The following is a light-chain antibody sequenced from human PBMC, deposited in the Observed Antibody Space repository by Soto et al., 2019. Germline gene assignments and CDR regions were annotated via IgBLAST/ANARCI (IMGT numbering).Light chain of an antibody. J-gene: IGKJ4*01. CDR2: AAS. CDR3: QQLNSYPLT. Sequence: DIQLTQSPSFLSASVGDRVTITCRASQGISYYLAWYQQRPGKAPKLLIYAASTLQRGVTSRFSGSGSGTEFTLTISSLQPEDFATYYCQQLNSYPLTFGGGTKVDIK. CDR1: QGISYY. V-gene: IGKV1-9*01.